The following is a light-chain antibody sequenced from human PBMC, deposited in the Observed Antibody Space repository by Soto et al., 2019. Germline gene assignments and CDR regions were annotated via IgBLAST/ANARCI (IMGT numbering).Light chain of an antibody. J-gene: IGKJ1*01. CDR1: QSISTR. V-gene: IGKV1-5*03. Sequence: DIQMTQSPSTLSASVGDRVTITCRASQSISTRLSWYQQKPGRAANLLLYKATSLESGGPSSISSSGSRTESTLTISRLQPDDFVSYYRQHYNRPLTFGQGTKVEIK. CDR2: KAT. CDR3: QHYNRPLT.